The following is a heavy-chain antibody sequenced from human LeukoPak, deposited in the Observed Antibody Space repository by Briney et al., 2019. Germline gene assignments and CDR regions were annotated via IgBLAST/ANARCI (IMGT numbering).Heavy chain of an antibody. D-gene: IGHD2-15*01. CDR2: IYTGGST. V-gene: IGHV3-53*01. CDR3: ARDRGGTFGI. Sequence: PGGSLRLSCAASGFTVSSNYMSWVRQAPGKGLEWVSVIYTGGSTYYADSVKGRFTISRDNSKNTLFLQMSSLRGGDTAVYFCARDRGGTFGIWGQGTLVTVSS. J-gene: IGHJ4*02. CDR1: GFTVSSNY.